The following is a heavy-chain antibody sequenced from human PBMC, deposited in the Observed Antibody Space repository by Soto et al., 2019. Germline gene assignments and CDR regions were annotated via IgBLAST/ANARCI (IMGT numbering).Heavy chain of an antibody. CDR3: ARDKWRTNDAFDI. V-gene: IGHV4-59*01. CDR1: GGSISSYY. Sequence: PSETLSLTCTVSGGSISSYYWSWIRQPPGKGLEWIGYIYYSGSTNYNPSLKSRVTISVDTSKNQFSLKLSSVTAADTAVYYCARDKWRTNDAFDIWGQGTMVTVSS. J-gene: IGHJ3*02. D-gene: IGHD5-12*01. CDR2: IYYSGST.